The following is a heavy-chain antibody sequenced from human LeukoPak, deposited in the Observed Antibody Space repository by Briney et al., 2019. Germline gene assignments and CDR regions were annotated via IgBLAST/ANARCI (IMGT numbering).Heavy chain of an antibody. J-gene: IGHJ4*02. CDR3: ARYYCSSTICSHFDH. CDR2: IYYSGNT. Sequence: SETLSLTCTVSGGSISSYYWSWIRQSPGKGLEWIGYIYYSGNTNYNPSLKSRVTISVDTSKNQFSLKLSSVTAADTAVYYCARYYCSSTICSHFDHWGQGTLVTVSS. V-gene: IGHV4-59*01. D-gene: IGHD2-2*01. CDR1: GGSISSYY.